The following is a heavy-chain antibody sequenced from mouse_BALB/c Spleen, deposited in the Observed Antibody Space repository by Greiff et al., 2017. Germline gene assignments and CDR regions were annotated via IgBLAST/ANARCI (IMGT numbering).Heavy chain of an antibody. D-gene: IGHD1-2*01. V-gene: IGHV2-4-1*01. J-gene: IGHJ4*01. Sequence: QVQLKESGPGLVQPSQSLSITCTVSGFSLTSYGVHWVRQSPGKGLEWLGVIWSGGSTDYNAAFISRLSISKDNSKSQVFFKMNSLQADDTAIYYCASPIHYYGYVDAMDYWGQGTSVTVSS. CDR2: IWSGGST. CDR1: GFSLTSYG. CDR3: ASPIHYYGYVDAMDY.